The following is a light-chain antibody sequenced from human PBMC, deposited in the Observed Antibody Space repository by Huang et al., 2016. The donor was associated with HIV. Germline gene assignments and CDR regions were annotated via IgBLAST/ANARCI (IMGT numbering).Light chain of an antibody. J-gene: IGKJ2*01. CDR2: GAS. Sequence: EIVLTQSPGTLSLFPGERATLSCRASQTVGSGLLAWYQQRPGQAPRLLIYGASKRAADIPDRFSASGSATNFTLTISRREPEDFAVYYCQQCGSSPYTFGQGTNLEIK. CDR1: QTVGSGL. V-gene: IGKV3-20*01. CDR3: QQCGSSPYT.